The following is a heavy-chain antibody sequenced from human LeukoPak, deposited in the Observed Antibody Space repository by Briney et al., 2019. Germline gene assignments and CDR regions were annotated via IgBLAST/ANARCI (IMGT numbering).Heavy chain of an antibody. D-gene: IGHD3-16*02. CDR1: GFTFTSYS. V-gene: IGHV3-21*01. Sequence: GGSLRLSCAASGFTFTSYSMNWVRQAPGKGLEWVSSISSSSSYIYYADSVKGRLTISRDNAKDSLYLQMNSLRAEDTAVYYCARSRSFDYWGQGTLVTVSS. CDR2: ISSSSSYI. CDR3: ARSRSFDY. J-gene: IGHJ4*02.